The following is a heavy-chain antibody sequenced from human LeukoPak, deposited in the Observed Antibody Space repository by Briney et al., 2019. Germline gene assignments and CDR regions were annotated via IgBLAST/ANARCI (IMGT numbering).Heavy chain of an antibody. CDR1: GGSISGYY. CDR2: ISYSGST. V-gene: IGHV4-59*01. D-gene: IGHD6-19*01. Sequence: SETLSLTCTVSGGSISGYYWSWIRQPPGKGLEWVGYISYSGSTNYNPSLKSRVTISVDTSKNQFSLKLSSVTAADTAIYYCARDGRAGSLFAYWGQGTLVTASS. J-gene: IGHJ4*02. CDR3: ARDGRAGSLFAY.